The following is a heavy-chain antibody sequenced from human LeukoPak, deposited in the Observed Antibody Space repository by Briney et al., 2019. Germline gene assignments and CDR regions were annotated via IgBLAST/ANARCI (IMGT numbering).Heavy chain of an antibody. V-gene: IGHV3-21*01. CDR1: GFTFSSYS. CDR3: AREDDYGDPEVDY. Sequence: PGGSLRLSCAASGFTFSSYSMNWVRQAPGKGLEWVSSISSSSSYIYYADSVKGRFTISRDNAKNSLYLQMNSLGAEDTAVYYCAREDDYGDPEVDYWGQGTLVTVSS. CDR2: ISSSSSYI. D-gene: IGHD4-17*01. J-gene: IGHJ4*02.